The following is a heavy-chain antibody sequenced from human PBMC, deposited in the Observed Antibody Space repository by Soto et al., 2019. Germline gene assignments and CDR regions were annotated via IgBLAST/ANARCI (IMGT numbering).Heavy chain of an antibody. CDR1: GGTFSSYA. J-gene: IGHJ5*02. CDR3: ARSSLGYCTNGVCQLGFDP. Sequence: SVKVSCKASGGTFSSYAISWVRQAPGQGLEWMGGIIPIFGTANYAQKFQGRVTITADKPTSTAYMELSSLRSEDTAVYYCARSSLGYCTNGVCQLGFDPWGQGTLVTVSS. D-gene: IGHD2-8*01. CDR2: IIPIFGTA. V-gene: IGHV1-69*06.